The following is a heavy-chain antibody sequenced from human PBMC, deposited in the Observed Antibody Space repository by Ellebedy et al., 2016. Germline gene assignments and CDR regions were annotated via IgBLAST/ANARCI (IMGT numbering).Heavy chain of an antibody. CDR3: ARRSWHSGSRDY. CDR2: MNPNSGNT. V-gene: IGHV1-8*01. Sequence: ASVKVSCXASGYTFTSYYINWVRQATGQGLEWMGWMNPNSGNTSYAQKFQGRVTMTRNTSISTAYMELSSLRSEDTAVYYCARRSWHSGSRDYWGQGTLVTVSS. J-gene: IGHJ4*02. D-gene: IGHD3-10*01. CDR1: GYTFTSYY.